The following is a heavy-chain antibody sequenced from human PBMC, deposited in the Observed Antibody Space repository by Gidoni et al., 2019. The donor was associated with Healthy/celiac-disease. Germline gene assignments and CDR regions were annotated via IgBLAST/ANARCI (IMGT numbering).Heavy chain of an antibody. V-gene: IGHV3-23*01. Sequence: EVQLLESGGGLVQPGGSLRLSCAASGFTFSSYAMSWVRQAPGKGLEWVSAISGSGGSTYYADAVKGRFTISRDNSKNTLYLQMNSLRAEDTAVYYCAKDRTPLDGPFDYWGQGTLVTVSS. CDR2: ISGSGGST. J-gene: IGHJ4*02. D-gene: IGHD1-1*01. CDR1: GFTFSSYA. CDR3: AKDRTPLDGPFDY.